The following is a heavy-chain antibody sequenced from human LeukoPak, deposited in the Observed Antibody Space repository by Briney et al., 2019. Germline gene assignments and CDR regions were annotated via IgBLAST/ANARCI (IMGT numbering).Heavy chain of an antibody. CDR1: GGSISSYY. Sequence: SETLSLTCTVSGGSISSYYWSWIRQPPGKGLEWIGYIYYSGSTNYSPSLKSRVIISVDTSKNQFSLKLSSVTSADTAVYFCARVYCTGGGCHWFDPWGQGTLVTVSS. CDR3: ARVYCTGGGCHWFDP. J-gene: IGHJ5*02. D-gene: IGHD2-8*02. CDR2: IYYSGST. V-gene: IGHV4-59*01.